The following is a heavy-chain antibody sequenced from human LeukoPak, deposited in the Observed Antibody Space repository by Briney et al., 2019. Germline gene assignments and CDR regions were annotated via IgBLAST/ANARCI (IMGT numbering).Heavy chain of an antibody. D-gene: IGHD4-11*01. CDR2: IYHSGST. V-gene: IGHV4-38-2*01. Sequence: KPSETLSLTCAVPAYSIRGDDYWGWVRQSPGKGLEWIGSIYHSGSTHYNPSLKSRVTISVDTSKNQFSLMLNSVTAADTAVYYCASNRSMTTTPGFDHWGQGTLVTVSS. CDR1: AYSIRGDDY. J-gene: IGHJ4*02. CDR3: ASNRSMTTTPGFDH.